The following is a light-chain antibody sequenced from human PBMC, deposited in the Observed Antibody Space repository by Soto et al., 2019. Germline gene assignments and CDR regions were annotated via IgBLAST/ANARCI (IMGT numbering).Light chain of an antibody. J-gene: IGKJ5*01. CDR1: QSVSTN. CDR3: LQYSSSPS. Sequence: EIVMTQSPTTLSVSPGERATLSCRASQSVSTNLAWYQQKPGQVPSLLIYGASTRASGIPARFSGSGSGTEFTLTIGSLQSEDFAVYYCLQYSSSPSFGQGTRLEI. V-gene: IGKV3-15*01. CDR2: GAS.